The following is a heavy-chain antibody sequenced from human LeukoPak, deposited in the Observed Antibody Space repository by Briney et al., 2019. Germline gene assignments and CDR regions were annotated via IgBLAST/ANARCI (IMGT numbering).Heavy chain of an antibody. V-gene: IGHV3-64D*06. CDR2: ISSNGGST. Sequence: GGSPRLSCSASGFTFSSYAMHWVRQAPGKGLEYVSAISSNGGSTYYADSVKGRFTISRDNSKNTLYLQMSSLRAEDTAVYYCVKSESSSGSYYADFDYWGQGTLVTVSS. D-gene: IGHD1-26*01. CDR3: VKSESSSGSYYADFDY. CDR1: GFTFSSYA. J-gene: IGHJ4*02.